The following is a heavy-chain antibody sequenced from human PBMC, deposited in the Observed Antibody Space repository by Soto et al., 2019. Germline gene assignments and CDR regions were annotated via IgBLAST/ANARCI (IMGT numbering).Heavy chain of an antibody. Sequence: GESLRLSCAASGLTFSHYSMNWVRQAPGKGLEWVSYISGSSSSIYYADSVKGRFTISRDNAKNSLYLQMNSLSDDDTAVYYCARLPGEIFAYFHYGMDVWGQGTTVTVSS. V-gene: IGHV3-48*02. D-gene: IGHD3-3*01. J-gene: IGHJ6*02. CDR3: ARLPGEIFAYFHYGMDV. CDR1: GLTFSHYS. CDR2: ISGSSSSI.